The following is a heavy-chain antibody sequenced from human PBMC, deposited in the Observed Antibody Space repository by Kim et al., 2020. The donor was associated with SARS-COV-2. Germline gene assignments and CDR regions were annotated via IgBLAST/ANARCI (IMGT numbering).Heavy chain of an antibody. V-gene: IGHV3-53*01. CDR3: ATVHRSLDYYYAMDV. CDR1: GIDVSTNL. J-gene: IGHJ6*02. CDR2: LYRDGSP. Sequence: GGSLRLSCTISGIDVSTNLVAWVRQAPGKGLEWVSVLYRDGSPYYTDSVEGRFTVSRDNSKNTVFLQMDSLRVEDTALYYCATVHRSLDYYYAMDVWGQG.